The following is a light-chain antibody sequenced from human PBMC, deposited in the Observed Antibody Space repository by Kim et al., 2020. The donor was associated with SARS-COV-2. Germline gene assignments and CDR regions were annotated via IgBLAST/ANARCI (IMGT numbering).Light chain of an antibody. Sequence: GDRVTITFRASQDIANSLALYQQKPGKVPQVLIYAASTLQSGVPSRFSGSGSGTEFTLTIGSLQTEDVATYYFQKYNSAPWTFGPGTKVDIK. V-gene: IGKV1-27*01. CDR3: QKYNSAPWT. J-gene: IGKJ1*01. CDR2: AAS. CDR1: QDIANS.